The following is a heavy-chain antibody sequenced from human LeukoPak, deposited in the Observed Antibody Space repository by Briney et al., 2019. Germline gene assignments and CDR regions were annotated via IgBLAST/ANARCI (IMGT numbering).Heavy chain of an antibody. CDR1: GFTFSTYA. D-gene: IGHD3-22*01. CDR3: ATLHNYYDSSGYSN. Sequence: GRSLRLSCTASGFTFSTYAMHWVRQAPGKGLEWMALISYDGSNKYYADSVKGRFTVSRDNSKNTLYLQMNSLRPEGTAVYYCATLHNYYDSSGYSNWGQGTLVTVSS. V-gene: IGHV3-30-3*01. J-gene: IGHJ4*02. CDR2: ISYDGSNK.